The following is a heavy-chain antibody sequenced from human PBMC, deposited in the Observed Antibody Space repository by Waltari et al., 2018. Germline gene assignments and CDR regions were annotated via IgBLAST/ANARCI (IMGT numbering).Heavy chain of an antibody. CDR1: GYSISSGYY. J-gene: IGHJ3*02. Sequence: QVQLQESGPGLVKPSETLSLTCAVSGYSISSGYYWGWIRQPPGKGLEWIGSIYHSGSTYYNPSLKSRVTISVDTSKNQCSLKLSSVTAADTAVYYCARGKPGIAAAKAFDIWGQGTMVTVSS. CDR2: IYHSGST. CDR3: ARGKPGIAAAKAFDI. D-gene: IGHD6-13*01. V-gene: IGHV4-38-2*01.